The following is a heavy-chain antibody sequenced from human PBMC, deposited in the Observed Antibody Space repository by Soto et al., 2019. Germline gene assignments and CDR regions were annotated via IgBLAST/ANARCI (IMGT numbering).Heavy chain of an antibody. Sequence: GGSLRLSCAAAGFSFSHAWMTWVRQDPGKGLEWVGHISSRVHGATADYAAPVKGRFTISRDDSESTLYLEMNSLKTEDTGIYYCTTRGNYYYYYGIDAWGQGTTVTVSS. D-gene: IGHD3-10*01. CDR3: TTRGNYYYYYGIDA. CDR2: ISSRVHGATA. J-gene: IGHJ6*02. V-gene: IGHV3-15*01. CDR1: GFSFSHAW.